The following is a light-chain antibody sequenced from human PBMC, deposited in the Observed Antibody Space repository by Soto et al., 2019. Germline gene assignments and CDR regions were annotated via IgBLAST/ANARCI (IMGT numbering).Light chain of an antibody. CDR1: QSLVYSDGNTY. V-gene: IGKV2-30*01. CDR3: MQNTHWPIT. CDR2: KVS. Sequence: DVVMTQSPLSLPVTLGQPASISCRSSQSLVYSDGNTYLNWFLLRPGQSPRRLIYKVSNRDSGVPDRFSGSGSGTHFTLKISGVEAEDIGIYYCMQNTHWPITFGQGTRLEIK. J-gene: IGKJ5*01.